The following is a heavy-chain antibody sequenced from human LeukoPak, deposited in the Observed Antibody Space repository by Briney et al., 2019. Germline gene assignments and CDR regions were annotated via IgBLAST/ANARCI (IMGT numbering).Heavy chain of an antibody. Sequence: VASVKVSCKASGYTFTGYYMHWVRQAPGQGLEWMGWINPNSGGTNYAQKFQGRVTMTRDTSISTAYMELSRLRSDDTAVYYCARDADYYDSSGLCCSWGQGTLVTVSS. V-gene: IGHV1-2*02. CDR2: INPNSGGT. D-gene: IGHD3-22*01. CDR1: GYTFTGYY. CDR3: ARDADYYDSSGLCCS. J-gene: IGHJ5*02.